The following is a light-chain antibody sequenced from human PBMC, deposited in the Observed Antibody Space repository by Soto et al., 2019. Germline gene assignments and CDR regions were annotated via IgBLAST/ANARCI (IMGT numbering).Light chain of an antibody. CDR2: GAS. V-gene: IGKV3-20*01. CDR1: QSVSNNY. Sequence: EIVLTQSPGTLSLSPWERATLSCRASQSVSNNYLAWYQQRPGQAPRLLIYGASTRATGIPARFSGSGSGTDFTLTINSLEPEDFAVYYCQHFGSSLRTFGQGTKVDIK. CDR3: QHFGSSLRT. J-gene: IGKJ1*01.